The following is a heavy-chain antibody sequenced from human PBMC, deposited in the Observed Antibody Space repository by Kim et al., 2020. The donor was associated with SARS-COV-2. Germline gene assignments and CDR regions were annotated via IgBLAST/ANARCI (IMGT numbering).Heavy chain of an antibody. CDR1: GFILNDVA. V-gene: IGHV3-9*01. Sequence: GGSLRLSCVVSGFILNDVAIHWVRQAPGKGLEWVAGISWNSKNIGYGSSVKGRFTVSRDNANNSVFLQMNSLMTEDTAFYHCVRGRGGDFYYASAQDWGQGSLVTVSS. CDR2: ISWNSKNI. J-gene: IGHJ1*01. D-gene: IGHD2-21*02. CDR3: VRGRGGDFYYASAQD.